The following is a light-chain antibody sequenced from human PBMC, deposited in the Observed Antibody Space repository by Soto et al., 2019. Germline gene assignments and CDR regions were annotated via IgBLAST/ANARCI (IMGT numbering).Light chain of an antibody. CDR3: QSYDISLSGSL. Sequence: QSALTQPASVSGSPGQSITISCTGTSSDVGGYNYVSWYQQHPGKAPKLMIYEVSNRPSGVSNRFSGSKSGNTASLTISGLQAEDEAYYYCQSYDISLSGSLFGGGTKLTVL. V-gene: IGLV2-14*01. CDR2: EVS. J-gene: IGLJ2*01. CDR1: SSDVGGYNY.